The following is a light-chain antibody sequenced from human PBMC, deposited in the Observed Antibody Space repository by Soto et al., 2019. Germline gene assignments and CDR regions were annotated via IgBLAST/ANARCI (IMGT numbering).Light chain of an antibody. CDR1: RDIGSD. J-gene: IGKJ1*01. V-gene: IGKV1-6*01. CDR2: AAS. CDR3: LQDHDDTWT. Sequence: ATQMTQSPSSLSASVGDRITITCRASRDIGSDLSWYQQKPGKAPTLLIYAASDLQSGVPSRFKGSISGKEFTLTDNRLQPEDFATYYCLQDHDDTWTFGQGTKVDIK.